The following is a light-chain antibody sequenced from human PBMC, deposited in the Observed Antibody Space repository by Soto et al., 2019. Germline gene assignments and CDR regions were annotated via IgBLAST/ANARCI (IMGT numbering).Light chain of an antibody. V-gene: IGKV3-15*01. Sequence: EIVMTQSPATLSVSPGEGATLSCGASQSVSSNLAWYKQKPGQAPRLLIYGASTRDTGIPARFSCSGFGTEFTLTISSLQSEDFAVYHCQQYNDWPSFGPGTKVDIK. J-gene: IGKJ3*01. CDR2: GAS. CDR3: QQYNDWPS. CDR1: QSVSSN.